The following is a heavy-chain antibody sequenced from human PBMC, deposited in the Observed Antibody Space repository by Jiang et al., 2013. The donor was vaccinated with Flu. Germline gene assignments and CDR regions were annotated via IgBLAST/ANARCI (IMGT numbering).Heavy chain of an antibody. J-gene: IGHJ5*02. D-gene: IGHD6-19*01. V-gene: IGHV1-2*04. CDR1: GYTFTGYY. CDR2: IDPKSGGT. CDR3: TRGASVSSTGWYRRWFDP. Sequence: SGAEVKKPGASVKVSCKASGYTFTGYYLHWVRQAPGQGLEWVGWIDPKSGGTKYAQKFQGWVTMTRDTAISTAYMELSRLKSDDTALYYCTRGASVSSTGWYRRWFDPWG.